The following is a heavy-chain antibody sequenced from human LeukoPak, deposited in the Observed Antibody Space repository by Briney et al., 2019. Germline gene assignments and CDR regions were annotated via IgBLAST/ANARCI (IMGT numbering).Heavy chain of an antibody. J-gene: IGHJ5*02. CDR3: ARVGKLLRVQFHP. D-gene: IGHD2-15*01. CDR2: IYYSGST. Sequence: PSQTLSLTCTVSGGSISSGGCYWSWIRQHPGKGLEWIGYIYYSGSTYYNPSLKSRVTISVDTSKNQFSLKLSSVTAADTAVYYCARVGKLLRVQFHPWGRGTLVTVSS. V-gene: IGHV4-31*03. CDR1: GGSISSGGCY.